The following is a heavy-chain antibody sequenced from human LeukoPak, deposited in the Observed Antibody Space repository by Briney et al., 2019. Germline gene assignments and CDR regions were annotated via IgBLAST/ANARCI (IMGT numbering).Heavy chain of an antibody. CDR1: GFTFSTYG. CDR3: ARDSSGPLY. V-gene: IGHV3-30*03. D-gene: IGHD6-19*01. J-gene: IGHJ4*02. CDR2: ISYDGSNK. Sequence: PGRSLRLSCAASGFTFSTYGMHWVRQAPGKGLEWVAVISYDGSNKYYADSVKGRFTISRDNSKNTLYLQMNSLRVEDTAVYYCARDSSGPLYWGQGTLVTVSS.